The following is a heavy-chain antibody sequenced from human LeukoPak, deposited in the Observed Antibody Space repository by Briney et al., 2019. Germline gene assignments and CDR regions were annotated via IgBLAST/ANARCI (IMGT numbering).Heavy chain of an antibody. V-gene: IGHV4-59*08. D-gene: IGHD6-13*01. Sequence: SETLSLTCTASGGSISSYYWSWIRQPPGKGLERVGYIYYSGSTNYNPSLKSRVTISVDTSKNQFSLKLSSVTAADTAVYYCASGYDYYYGMDVWGQGTTVTVSS. CDR3: ASGYDYYYGMDV. CDR1: GGSISSYY. J-gene: IGHJ6*02. CDR2: IYYSGST.